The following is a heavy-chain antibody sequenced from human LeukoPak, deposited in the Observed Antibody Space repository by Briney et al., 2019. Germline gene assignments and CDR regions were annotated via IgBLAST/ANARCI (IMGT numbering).Heavy chain of an antibody. Sequence: SETLSLTCTVSGGSISSYYWSWIRQPAGKGLEWIGRIYTSGSTNYNPSLKSRVTISVDTSKNQFSLKLSSVTAADTAVYYCARSDSKSHYYDSSGYYKKPLGYWGQGTLVTVSS. V-gene: IGHV4-4*07. D-gene: IGHD3-22*01. CDR3: ARSDSKSHYYDSSGYYKKPLGY. J-gene: IGHJ4*02. CDR1: GGSISSYY. CDR2: IYTSGST.